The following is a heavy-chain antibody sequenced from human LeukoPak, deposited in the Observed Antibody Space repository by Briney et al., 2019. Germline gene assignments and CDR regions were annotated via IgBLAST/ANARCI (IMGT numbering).Heavy chain of an antibody. CDR3: ARTRGYSVYDDYDY. D-gene: IGHD5/OR15-5a*01. CDR1: GDSVSSNSAA. J-gene: IGHJ4*02. CDR2: TYYRSKWYN. V-gene: IGHV6-1*01. Sequence: QTLSLTCAISGDSVSSNSAAWNWIRQSPSRGLGWLVWTYYRSKWYNDYAVSVKSRMTISPDTSKNQFSLQLNSVTPEDTAVYYCARTRGYSVYDDYDYWGQGTLVTVSS.